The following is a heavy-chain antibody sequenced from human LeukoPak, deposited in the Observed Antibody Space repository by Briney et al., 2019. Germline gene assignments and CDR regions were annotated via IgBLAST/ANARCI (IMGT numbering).Heavy chain of an antibody. J-gene: IGHJ4*02. Sequence: ASVTVSCKASGYTFTSYYMHWVRQAPGQGLEWMGIINPSGGSTSYAQKFQGRVTMTRDTSTSTVYMELSSLRSEDTAVYYCARVRRPFTPFDYWGQGTLVTVSS. V-gene: IGHV1-46*01. CDR3: ARVRRPFTPFDY. CDR2: INPSGGST. CDR1: GYTFTSYY.